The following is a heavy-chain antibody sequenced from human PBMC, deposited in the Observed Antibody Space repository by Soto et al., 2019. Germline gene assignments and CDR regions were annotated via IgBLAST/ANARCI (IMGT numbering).Heavy chain of an antibody. CDR2: IIPILGIA. Sequence: QVQLVQSGAEVQKPGSSVEVSYKASGGTFSSYTISWVRQAPGQGLEWMGRIIPILGIANYAQKFQGRVTITADKSTSTAYMELSSLRSEDTAVYYCARGRLPPRYYYYYGMDVWGQGTTVTVSS. D-gene: IGHD3-16*01. J-gene: IGHJ6*02. CDR3: ARGRLPPRYYYYYGMDV. V-gene: IGHV1-69*02. CDR1: GGTFSSYT.